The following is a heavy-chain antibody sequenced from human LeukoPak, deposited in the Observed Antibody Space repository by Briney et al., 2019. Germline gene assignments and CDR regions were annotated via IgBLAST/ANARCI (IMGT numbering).Heavy chain of an antibody. D-gene: IGHD5-18*01. CDR1: GYTFTSYG. V-gene: IGHV1-18*01. CDR2: INTHKGNT. J-gene: IGHJ4*02. CDR3: AREQGGYSYGYY. Sequence: ASVKVSCKTFGYTFTSYGVSWVRQAPGQGLGWMGWINTHKGNTNYAQKFQDRVTMTTDTSTSTAYMELRTLRSDDTAVYYCAREQGGYSYGYYWGQGTLVTVSS.